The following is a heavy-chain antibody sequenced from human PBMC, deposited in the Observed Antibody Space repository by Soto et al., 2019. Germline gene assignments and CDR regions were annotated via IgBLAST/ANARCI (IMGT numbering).Heavy chain of an antibody. CDR2: IWYDGSNK. D-gene: IGHD2-2*01. CDR3: ARDQAAAGYYYYYYMDV. V-gene: IGHV3-33*08. Sequence: PGGSLRLSCAASGFTFSSYGMHWVRQAPGKGLEWVAVIWYDGSNKYYADSVKGRFTISRDNSKNTLYLQMNSLRAEDTAVYYCARDQAAAGYYYYYYMDVWGKGTTVTVSS. J-gene: IGHJ6*03. CDR1: GFTFSSYG.